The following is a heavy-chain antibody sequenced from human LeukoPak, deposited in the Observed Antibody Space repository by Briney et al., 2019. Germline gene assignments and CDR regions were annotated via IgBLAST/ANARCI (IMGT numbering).Heavy chain of an antibody. CDR2: INHSGST. CDR3: ARGAILGYCSSTSCYRGRHFDY. Sequence: SETLSLTCAVYGGSFSGYYWSWIRQPPGKGLEWIGEINHSGSTNYNPSLKSRVTISVDTSKNRFSLKLSSVTAADTAVYYCARGAILGYCSSTSCYRGRHFDYWGQGTLVTVSS. D-gene: IGHD2-2*02. CDR1: GGSFSGYY. V-gene: IGHV4-34*01. J-gene: IGHJ4*02.